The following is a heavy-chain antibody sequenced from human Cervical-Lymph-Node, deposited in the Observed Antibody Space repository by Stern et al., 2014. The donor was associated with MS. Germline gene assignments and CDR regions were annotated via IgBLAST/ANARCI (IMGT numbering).Heavy chain of an antibody. J-gene: IGHJ4*02. Sequence: VQLEESGAEVKKPGSSVKVSCKASGGTFNTNVISWVRQAPGQGLEWMGGIIPIFGTALSAQKFQGRVTITANESTRAVYMELSSLRSEDTAVYYCARAAYSTSSYNYWGQGTLVIVSS. CDR1: GGTFNTNV. CDR3: ARAAYSTSSYNY. CDR2: IIPIFGTA. D-gene: IGHD6-6*01. V-gene: IGHV1-69*01.